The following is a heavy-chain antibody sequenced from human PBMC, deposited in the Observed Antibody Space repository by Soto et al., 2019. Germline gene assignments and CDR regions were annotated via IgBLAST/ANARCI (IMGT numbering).Heavy chain of an antibody. Sequence: GASVKVSCKASGYTFTSNTMHWVRQAPGQRLEWMGWINAGNGHTKYSQKFQGRVTISRDTSASTAHMELSSLRSEDTAVYYCARSGVIMDYYYYYYMDVWGKGTTVTVSS. CDR2: INAGNGHT. V-gene: IGHV1-3*01. D-gene: IGHD3-10*01. CDR3: ARSGVIMDYYYYYYMDV. CDR1: GYTFTSNT. J-gene: IGHJ6*03.